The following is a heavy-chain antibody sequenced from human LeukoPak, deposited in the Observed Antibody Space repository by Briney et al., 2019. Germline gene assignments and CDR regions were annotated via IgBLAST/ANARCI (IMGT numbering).Heavy chain of an antibody. D-gene: IGHD6-13*01. Sequence: PGGSLRLSCAASGFTFSSYGMHWVRQAPGKGLEWVAFIRYDGSNKYYADSVKGRFTISRDNSKNTLYLKMNSLRAEETAVYYCAKESQYSSSWIRSGWHSYYGMDVRGQGTTVTVSS. J-gene: IGHJ6*02. CDR2: IRYDGSNK. CDR1: GFTFSSYG. V-gene: IGHV3-30*02. CDR3: AKESQYSSSWIRSGWHSYYGMDV.